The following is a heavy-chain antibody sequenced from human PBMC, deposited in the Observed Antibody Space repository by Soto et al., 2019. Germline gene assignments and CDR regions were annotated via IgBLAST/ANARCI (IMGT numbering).Heavy chain of an antibody. Sequence: PGESLKISCKGSGYSFSSYWISCFLQMPGKGLEWMGRIDPSDSYTNYSPSFQGHVTISADKSISTAYLQWSSLKASDTAMYYCARPGTYYYGMDVWGQGTTVTVSS. CDR2: IDPSDSYT. CDR3: ARPGTYYYGMDV. J-gene: IGHJ6*02. V-gene: IGHV5-10-1*01. CDR1: GYSFSSYW.